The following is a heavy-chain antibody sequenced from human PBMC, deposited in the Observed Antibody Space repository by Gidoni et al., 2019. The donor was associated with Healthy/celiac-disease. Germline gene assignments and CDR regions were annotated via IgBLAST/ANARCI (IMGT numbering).Heavy chain of an antibody. CDR2: INPSGGST. Sequence: QVQLVQSGAEVKKPGASVKVSCKASGYTFTSYYMHWVRQAPGQGLEWMGIINPSGGSTSYAQKFQGRVTMTRDTSTSTVYMELSSLRSEDTAVYYCARAYPSIAAAGGYYYYGMDVWGQGTTVTVSS. D-gene: IGHD6-13*01. J-gene: IGHJ6*02. CDR1: GYTFTSYY. CDR3: ARAYPSIAAAGGYYYYGMDV. V-gene: IGHV1-46*03.